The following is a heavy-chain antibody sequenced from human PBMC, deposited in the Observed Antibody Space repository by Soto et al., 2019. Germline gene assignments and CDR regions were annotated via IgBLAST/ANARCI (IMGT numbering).Heavy chain of an antibody. CDR1: FFSIIIFFYY. Sequence: LSLTFTFSFFSIIIFFYYFIFILHHPFNFLYLILYIYYILITYYNPSLKIRVTISVDTSKNQFSLKLSSVTAADTAVYYCARGGTNYDILTGYYIGPSHFDYWGQGTLVTVSS. V-gene: IGHV4-31*03. D-gene: IGHD3-9*01. J-gene: IGHJ4*02. CDR3: ARGGTNYDILTGYYIGPSHFDY. CDR2: IYYILIT.